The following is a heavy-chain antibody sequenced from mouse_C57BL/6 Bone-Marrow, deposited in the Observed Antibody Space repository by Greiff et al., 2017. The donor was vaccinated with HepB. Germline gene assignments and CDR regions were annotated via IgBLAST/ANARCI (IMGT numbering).Heavy chain of an antibody. V-gene: IGHV1-52*01. D-gene: IGHD2-2*01. CDR2: IDPSDSET. J-gene: IGHJ3*01. CDR3: ARGYDPAWFAY. Sequence: SGAELVRPGSSVKLSCKASGYTFTSYWMHWVKQRPIQGLEGIGNIDPSDSETHYNQKFKDKATLTVDKSSSTAYMQLSSLTSEDSAVYYCARGYDPAWFAYWGQGTLVTVSA. CDR1: GYTFTSYW.